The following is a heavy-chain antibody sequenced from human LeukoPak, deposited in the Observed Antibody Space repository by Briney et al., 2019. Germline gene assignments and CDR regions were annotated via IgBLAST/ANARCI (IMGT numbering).Heavy chain of an antibody. Sequence: PGGSLRLSCAASGFTFSSYSMNWVRQAPGKGLEWVSSISSSSSYIYYADSVKGRFTISRDNAKNSLYLQMNSLRADDTAVYYCARAEITMIVAPSDYWGQGTLVTVSS. V-gene: IGHV3-21*01. CDR1: GFTFSSYS. CDR3: ARAEITMIVAPSDY. D-gene: IGHD3-22*01. CDR2: ISSSSSYI. J-gene: IGHJ4*02.